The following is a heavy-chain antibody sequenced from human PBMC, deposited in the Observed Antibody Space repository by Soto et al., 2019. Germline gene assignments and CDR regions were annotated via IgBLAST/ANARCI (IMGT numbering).Heavy chain of an antibody. Sequence: QVHLVQSGAEVKKPGASVKVSCKASGYTFTSYGITWVRQAPGPGLEGMGWISAHNGNTDYAQKLQGRGIVTRDTSTSAACMELRRLISDDTAVYSCARGRYGDYWGQGALVTVSS. CDR2: ISAHNGNT. CDR3: ARGRYGDY. J-gene: IGHJ4*02. CDR1: GYTFTSYG. V-gene: IGHV1-18*01. D-gene: IGHD1-1*01.